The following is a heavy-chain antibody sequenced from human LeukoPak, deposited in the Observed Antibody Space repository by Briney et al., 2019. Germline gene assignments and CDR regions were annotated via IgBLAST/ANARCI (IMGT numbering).Heavy chain of an antibody. CDR2: ISSSSSYI. D-gene: IGHD6-19*01. CDR1: GFSFSVFW. Sequence: GGSLRLSCAASGFSFSVFWMHWVRQAPGKGLEWVSSISSSSSYIYYADSVKGRFTISRGNAKNSLYLQMNSLRAEDTAVYYCARGLTTRGIAVAGSDYWGQGTLVTVSS. CDR3: ARGLTTRGIAVAGSDY. J-gene: IGHJ4*02. V-gene: IGHV3-21*01.